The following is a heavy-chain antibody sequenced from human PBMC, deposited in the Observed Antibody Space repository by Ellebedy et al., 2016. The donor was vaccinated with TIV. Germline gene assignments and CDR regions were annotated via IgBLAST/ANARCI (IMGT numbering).Heavy chain of an antibody. CDR1: GDSVSSNSVA. CDR2: AYRGSN. D-gene: IGHD2-15*01. CDR3: ARGRWSAFDM. V-gene: IGHV6-1*01. Sequence: SETLSLTXAISGDSVSSNSVAWNWIRQSPSRGLEWLGRAYRGSNDYAVSVKGRIIINSDISKNQFSLHLNSVTPEDTALYYCARGRWSAFDMWGQGTMVTVSS. J-gene: IGHJ3*02.